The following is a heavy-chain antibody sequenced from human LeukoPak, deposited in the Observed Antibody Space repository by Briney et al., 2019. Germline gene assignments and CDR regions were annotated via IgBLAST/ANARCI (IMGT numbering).Heavy chain of an antibody. V-gene: IGHV3-7*05. CDR2: TNQDGSQT. CDR1: GFYFNSYW. Sequence: GGSLRLSCVASGFYFNSYWMSWVRRAPGKGLEWVANTNQDGSQTYYVDSVEGRFIVSRDNTKNSLYLQVNSLRAEDTAVYYCARDFTMVTVDYWGQGTLVTVSS. D-gene: IGHD4-23*01. J-gene: IGHJ4*02. CDR3: ARDFTMVTVDY.